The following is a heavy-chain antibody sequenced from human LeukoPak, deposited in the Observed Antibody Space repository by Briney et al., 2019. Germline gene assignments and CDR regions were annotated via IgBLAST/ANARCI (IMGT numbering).Heavy chain of an antibody. CDR2: ISGSGGST. J-gene: IGHJ4*02. D-gene: IGHD3-9*01. V-gene: IGHV3-23*01. CDR1: GLSFSDAW. Sequence: GGSLRLSCAASGLSFSDAWMTWVRQAPGKGLEWVSAISGSGGSTYYADSVKGRFTISRDNSKNTLYLQMNSLRAEDTAVYYCAKGGSYDILTGYYPSYWGQGTLVTVSS. CDR3: AKGGSYDILTGYYPSY.